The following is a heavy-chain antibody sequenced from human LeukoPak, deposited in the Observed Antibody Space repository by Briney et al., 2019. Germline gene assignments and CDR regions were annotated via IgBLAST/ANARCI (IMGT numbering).Heavy chain of an antibody. Sequence: GASVTVSCKASGYTFTGYYMHWVRQAPGQGLEWMGCINPNTGGTNYAQNFQGRVTMTRDASISTAYMELSRLKSDDTAVYYCARGPTVTIDYWGQGTLVTVSS. CDR1: GYTFTGYY. D-gene: IGHD4-17*01. CDR3: ARGPTVTIDY. J-gene: IGHJ4*02. V-gene: IGHV1-2*02. CDR2: INPNTGGT.